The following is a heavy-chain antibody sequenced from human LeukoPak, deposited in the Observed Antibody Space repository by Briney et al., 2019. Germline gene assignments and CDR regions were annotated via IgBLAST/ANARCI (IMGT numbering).Heavy chain of an antibody. V-gene: IGHV3-23*01. J-gene: IGHJ3*02. CDR2: ISGSGGST. CDR3: ARDRDSSGYSSDAFDI. CDR1: GFPLSSYA. Sequence: PGGSLRLSCAAFGFPLSSYAMSWVRQAPGKGLEWVSAISGSGGSTYYADSVKGRFTISRDNSKNTLYLQMNSLRAEDTAVYYCARDRDSSGYSSDAFDIWGQGTMVTVSS. D-gene: IGHD3-22*01.